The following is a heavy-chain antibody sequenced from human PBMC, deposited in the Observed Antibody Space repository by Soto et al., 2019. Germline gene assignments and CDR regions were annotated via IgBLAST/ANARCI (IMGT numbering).Heavy chain of an antibody. D-gene: IGHD3-9*01. Sequence: ASVKVSCKASGGTFSSYAISWVRQAPGQGLEWMGGINPIIGRTNYAQKFQGWVTMTRDTSISTAYMELSRLRSDDTAVYYCARASGGYDINYYYYYYMDVWGKGTTVTVSS. V-gene: IGHV1-2*04. J-gene: IGHJ6*03. CDR3: ARASGGYDINYYYYYYMDV. CDR2: INPIIGRT. CDR1: GGTFSSYA.